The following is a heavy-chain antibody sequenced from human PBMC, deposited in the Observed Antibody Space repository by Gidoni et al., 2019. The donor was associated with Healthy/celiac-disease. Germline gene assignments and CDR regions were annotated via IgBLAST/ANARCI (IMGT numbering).Heavy chain of an antibody. CDR1: GFTFSSYR. V-gene: IGHV3-48*04. D-gene: IGHD3-10*01. J-gene: IGHJ4*02. Sequence: EVQLVESGGGLVQPGGSLRLSCAASGFTFSSYRMNWVRQAPGKGLEWVSYISSSSSTIYYADSVKGRFTISRDNAKNSLYLQMNSLRAEDTAVYYCARDLYPEWYYGSGSYYPTYFDYWGQGTLVTVSS. CDR3: ARDLYPEWYYGSGSYYPTYFDY. CDR2: ISSSSSTI.